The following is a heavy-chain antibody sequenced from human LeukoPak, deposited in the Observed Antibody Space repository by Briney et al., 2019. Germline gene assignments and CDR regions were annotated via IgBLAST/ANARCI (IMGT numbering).Heavy chain of an antibody. CDR3: ARGGDAYDAFDI. V-gene: IGHV4-39*07. D-gene: IGHD3-16*01. J-gene: IGHJ3*02. CDR2: IYYTEST. Sequence: SETLSLICTVSSASIGNNNYYWGWIRQPPGKGLEWIGGIYYTESTYYNPSLKSRVTISLDTSRNQFSLNLSSVTAADTAVYYCARGGDAYDAFDIWGQGTMVTVSS. CDR1: SASIGNNNYY.